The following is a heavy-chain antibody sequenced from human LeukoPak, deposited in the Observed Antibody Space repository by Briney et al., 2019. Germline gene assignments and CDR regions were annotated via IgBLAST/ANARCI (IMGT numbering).Heavy chain of an antibody. CDR1: GGSFSGYY. D-gene: IGHD6-6*01. CDR3: ARGKGYTTSSRHRGIDN. CDR2: IKDSGSA. J-gene: IGHJ4*02. V-gene: IGHV4-34*01. Sequence: SETLSLTCAVYGGSFSGYYWSWIRQPPGKGLEWIGEIKDSGSANYNPSLKSRVSISVDTSKNQFSLKLRSVTAADTAVYYCARGKGYTTSSRHRGIDNWGQGTLVTVSS.